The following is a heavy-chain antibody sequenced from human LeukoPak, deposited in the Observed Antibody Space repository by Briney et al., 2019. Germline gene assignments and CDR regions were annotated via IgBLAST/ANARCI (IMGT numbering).Heavy chain of an antibody. V-gene: IGHV3-7*05. D-gene: IGHD2-2*01. CDR3: TRIIVEVPGISDYCDP. Sequence: EGSLRLSCAGSGFTFSRHWMYWVRQAPGKGLEWVANILEDGSETLYVDSVKGRFTISRDNARNTLYLQMNSLRAEDTAVYYCTRIIVEVPGISDYCDPWGQGTLVTVSS. CDR2: ILEDGSET. J-gene: IGHJ5*02. CDR1: GFTFSRHW.